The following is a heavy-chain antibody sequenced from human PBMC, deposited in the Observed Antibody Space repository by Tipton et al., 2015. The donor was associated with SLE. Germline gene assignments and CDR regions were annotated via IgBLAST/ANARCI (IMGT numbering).Heavy chain of an antibody. CDR3: ARPLAGSHFDY. Sequence: LRLSCAASGFTFSSYGMHWVRQAPGKGLEWVAVISYDGSNKYYADSVKGRFTISRDNSKNTLYLQMNSLRAEDTAVYYCARPLAGSHFDYWGQGTLVTVSS. J-gene: IGHJ4*02. D-gene: IGHD6-19*01. CDR2: ISYDGSNK. V-gene: IGHV3-30*03. CDR1: GFTFSSYG.